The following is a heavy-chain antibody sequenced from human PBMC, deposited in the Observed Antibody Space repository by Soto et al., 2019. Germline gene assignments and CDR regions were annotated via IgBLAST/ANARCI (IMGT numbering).Heavy chain of an antibody. CDR3: GRAVWNDSLPTS. J-gene: IGHJ4*02. Sequence: GGSLRLSCAASGFTVSRSYMTWVRQAPGKGLEWVSTIYSGGGTYYTDSVKGRFTIFRDNFKNTLYLHMNSLRAEDSAVYYCGRAVWNDSLPTSWGQGTLVTVSS. CDR2: IYSGGGT. V-gene: IGHV3-53*01. D-gene: IGHD3-16*01. CDR1: GFTVSRSY.